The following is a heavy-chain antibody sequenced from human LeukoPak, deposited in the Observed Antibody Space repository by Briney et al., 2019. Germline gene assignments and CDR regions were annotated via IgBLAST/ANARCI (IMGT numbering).Heavy chain of an antibody. D-gene: IGHD5-12*01. CDR3: ARGPSGYHNT. Sequence: GGSLRLSCVASGFTFSSYWMTWVRQAPGKGLEWVANMKTDGSQIYYVDSVKGRFTISRDNSKNTLYLQMNSLRAEDTAVYYCARGPSGYHNTGGQGTLVTVSS. CDR2: MKTDGSQI. V-gene: IGHV3-7*01. J-gene: IGHJ4*02. CDR1: GFTFSSYW.